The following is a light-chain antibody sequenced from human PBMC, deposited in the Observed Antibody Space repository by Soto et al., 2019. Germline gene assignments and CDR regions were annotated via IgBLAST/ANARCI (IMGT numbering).Light chain of an antibody. V-gene: IGKV3-11*01. Sequence: EIVLKQSPATLTVSPGEGATLSCRASQSVSTYFAWYQQKPGQAPRLLIYDASNGATGIPARFSGSGSGTDVTLTISSLEPEDFAVYYCQQRSNLPLTFGQGTRVEIK. CDR1: QSVSTY. CDR3: QQRSNLPLT. J-gene: IGKJ1*01. CDR2: DAS.